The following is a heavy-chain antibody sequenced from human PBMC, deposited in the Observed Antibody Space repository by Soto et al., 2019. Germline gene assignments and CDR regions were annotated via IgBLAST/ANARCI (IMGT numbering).Heavy chain of an antibody. Sequence: QVQLVESGGGVVQPGRSLRLSCVASGFTFSSYGMHWVRQAPGKGLEWVAIISYDGSNTYYADSVKGRFTISRDNSKNTLYLQMNSLRAEDTSVYYCAKEVGLSGSYYISSSSYFAYWGQGTLVTVSS. CDR2: ISYDGSNT. CDR1: GFTFSSYG. D-gene: IGHD1-26*01. V-gene: IGHV3-30*18. J-gene: IGHJ4*02. CDR3: AKEVGLSGSYYISSSSYFAY.